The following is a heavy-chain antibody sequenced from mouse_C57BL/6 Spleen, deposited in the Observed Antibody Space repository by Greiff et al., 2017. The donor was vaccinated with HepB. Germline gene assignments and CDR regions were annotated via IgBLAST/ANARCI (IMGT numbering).Heavy chain of an antibody. J-gene: IGHJ3*01. CDR1: GFTFSSYG. CDR2: ISSGGSYT. V-gene: IGHV5-6*01. CDR3: AREDYDGFAY. D-gene: IGHD2-4*01. Sequence: EVKLVESEGDLVKPGGSLKLSCAASGFTFSSYGMSWVRQTPDKRLEWVATISSGGSYTYYPDSVKGRFTISRDNAKNTLYLQMSSLKSEDTAMYYCAREDYDGFAYWGQGTLVTVSA.